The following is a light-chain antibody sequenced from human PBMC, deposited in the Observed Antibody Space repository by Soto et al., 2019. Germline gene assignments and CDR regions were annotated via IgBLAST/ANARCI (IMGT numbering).Light chain of an antibody. J-gene: IGKJ1*01. V-gene: IGKV1-5*01. Sequence: DIQMTQSPSTLSASVGDRVTITCRASQSISTWLAWYQQKPGKAPKLLIFDASTLESGVPSRFSGSASGTEFTLTISSLQPDDFATYYCQHYNSYSEAFGQGTKVDI. CDR3: QHYNSYSEA. CDR2: DAS. CDR1: QSISTW.